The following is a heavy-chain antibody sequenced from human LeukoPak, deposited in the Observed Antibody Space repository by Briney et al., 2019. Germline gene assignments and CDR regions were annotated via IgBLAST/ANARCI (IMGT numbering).Heavy chain of an antibody. CDR3: ARPYEYSSSWYDFDY. V-gene: IGHV1-2*02. CDR2: INPNSGGT. CDR1: GYTFTGYY. J-gene: IGHJ4*02. D-gene: IGHD6-13*01. Sequence: ASVKVSCKASGYTFTGYYMHWGRQAPGQGLEWRGWINPNSGGTNYAQNFQGRVTMTRDTSISTAYMELSRLRSDDTAVYYCARPYEYSSSWYDFDYWGQGTLVTVSS.